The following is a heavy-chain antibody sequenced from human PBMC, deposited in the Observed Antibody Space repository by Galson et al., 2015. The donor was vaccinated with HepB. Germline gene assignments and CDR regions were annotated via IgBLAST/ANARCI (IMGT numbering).Heavy chain of an antibody. CDR2: IRSKASSYAT. J-gene: IGHJ4*02. V-gene: IGHV3-73*01. D-gene: IGHD5-24*01. CDR1: GFTFSGSA. CDR3: ARGGMATVGGPTFDY. Sequence: SLRLSCAASGFTFSGSAIHWVRQASGKGLEWVGRIRSKASSYATEYAASVKGRFTISRDDSKNTAYLHMNSLKTEDTAVYYCARGGMATVGGPTFDYWGQGTLVTVSS.